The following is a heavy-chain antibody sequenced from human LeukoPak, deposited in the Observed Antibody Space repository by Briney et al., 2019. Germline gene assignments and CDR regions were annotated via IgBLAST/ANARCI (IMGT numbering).Heavy chain of an antibody. CDR3: AEEVEYSSSYCFDP. CDR1: GCTFTNYG. Sequence: RASVKVSCKASGCTFTNYGISWVRQAPGHWLERMGSIRAYTGHTNYAQMLQGRVSMTTDTSTITAYMVLRSLRSDDTAVYYCAEEVEYSSSYCFDPWGQGTLVTVSS. CDR2: IRAYTGHT. D-gene: IGHD6-6*01. J-gene: IGHJ5*02. V-gene: IGHV1-18*01.